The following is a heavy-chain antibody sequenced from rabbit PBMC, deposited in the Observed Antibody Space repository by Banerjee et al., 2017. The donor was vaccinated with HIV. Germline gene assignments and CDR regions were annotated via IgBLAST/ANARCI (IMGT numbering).Heavy chain of an antibody. J-gene: IGHJ4*01. Sequence: QELVESGGGLVQPGESLKLSCKASGIDFSNYGISWVRQTPGKGLEWIAYIYPHGGSADYASWVNGRFTLSLDNAQNTAFLQMTSMTDADTATYFCTRSQVAGAFNLWGPGTLVTVS. D-gene: IGHD4-1*01. CDR3: TRSQVAGAFNL. CDR1: GIDFSNYG. CDR2: IYPHGGSA. V-gene: IGHV1S7*01.